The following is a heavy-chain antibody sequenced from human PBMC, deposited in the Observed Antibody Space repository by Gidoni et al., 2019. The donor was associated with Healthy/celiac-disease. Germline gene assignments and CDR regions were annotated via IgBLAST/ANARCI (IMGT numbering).Heavy chain of an antibody. CDR3: ARDRHSGREYFQH. Sequence: QVQLVESGGGVVQPGRSLRLPFAASGSTFSSYGMHWVRQAPGKGLEWVAVIWYDGSNKYYADSVKGRFTISRDNSKNTLYLQMNSLRAEDTAVYYCARDRHSGREYFQHWGQGTLVTVSS. CDR2: IWYDGSNK. CDR1: GSTFSSYG. V-gene: IGHV3-33*01. J-gene: IGHJ1*01. D-gene: IGHD1-26*01.